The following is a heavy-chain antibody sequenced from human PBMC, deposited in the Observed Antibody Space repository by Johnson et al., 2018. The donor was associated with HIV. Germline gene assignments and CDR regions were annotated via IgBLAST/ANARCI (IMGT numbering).Heavy chain of an antibody. CDR1: GFTFSSYA. J-gene: IGHJ3*02. V-gene: IGHV3-30*14. D-gene: IGHD6-6*01. CDR3: ARDGYSSSSFGAFDI. Sequence: QMLLVQSGGGVVQPGRSLRLSCAASGFTFSSYAMHWVRQAPGKGLEWVAVISFHGGNKYYADSVKRRFTISRDNSKNTLYLQMTRLRPEDTAVYYCARDGYSSSSFGAFDIWGQGTMVTVSS. CDR2: ISFHGGNK.